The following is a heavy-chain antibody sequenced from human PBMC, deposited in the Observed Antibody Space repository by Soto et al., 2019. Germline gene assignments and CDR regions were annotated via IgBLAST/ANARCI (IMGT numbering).Heavy chain of an antibody. CDR1: GGSISSGGYS. J-gene: IGHJ6*02. CDR2: IYHSGST. D-gene: IGHD3-3*01. Sequence: SETLSLTCAVSGGSISSGGYSWSWIRQPPGKGLEWIGYIYHSGSTYCNPSLKSRVTISVDRSKNQFSLKLSSVTAADTAVYYCARGYDFWSGYYKYYYYGMDVWGQGTTVTVSS. CDR3: ARGYDFWSGYYKYYYYGMDV. V-gene: IGHV4-30-2*01.